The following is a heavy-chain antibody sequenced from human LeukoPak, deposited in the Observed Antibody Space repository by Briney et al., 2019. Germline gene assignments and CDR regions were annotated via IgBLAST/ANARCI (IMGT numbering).Heavy chain of an antibody. CDR3: ARLYSNYIYYYYYMDV. CDR2: IYYSGST. V-gene: IGHV4-59*11. D-gene: IGHD4-11*01. CDR1: GGSISSHY. J-gene: IGHJ6*03. Sequence: SETLSLTCTVSGGSISSHYWSWIRQPPGKGLEWIGYIYYSGSTNCNPSLKSRVTISVDTSKNQFSLKLSSVTAADTAVYYCARLYSNYIYYYYYMDVWGKGTTVTVSS.